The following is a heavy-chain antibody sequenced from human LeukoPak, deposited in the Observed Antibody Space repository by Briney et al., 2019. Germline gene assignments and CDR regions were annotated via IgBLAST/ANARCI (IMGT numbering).Heavy chain of an antibody. CDR1: GGSISSYY. CDR3: ARGVVAAANWFDP. D-gene: IGHD2-15*01. J-gene: IGHJ5*02. V-gene: IGHV4-59*01. CDR2: IYYSGST. Sequence: SETLSLTCTVSGGSISSYYWSWIRQPPGKGLEWIGYIYYSGSTNYNPSLKSRVTISVDTSKNQFSLKLSSVTAADTAVYYCARGVVAAANWFDPWGQGTLVTVSS.